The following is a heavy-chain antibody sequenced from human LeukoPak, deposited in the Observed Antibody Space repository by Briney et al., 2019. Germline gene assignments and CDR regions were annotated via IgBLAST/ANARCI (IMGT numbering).Heavy chain of an antibody. V-gene: IGHV1-2*02. CDR3: ARAGKIMISMVRGALVSRDGFDI. CDR2: INPNSGGT. J-gene: IGHJ3*02. Sequence: ASVKVSCKASGYTFTGYYMQWVRQAPGQGLEWMGGINPNSGGTKYAQKFQDRVTMTRDMSISTAYMELSRLRSDATAVYYCARAGKIMISMVRGALVSRDGFDIWGQGTMVTVSS. CDR1: GYTFTGYY. D-gene: IGHD3-10*01.